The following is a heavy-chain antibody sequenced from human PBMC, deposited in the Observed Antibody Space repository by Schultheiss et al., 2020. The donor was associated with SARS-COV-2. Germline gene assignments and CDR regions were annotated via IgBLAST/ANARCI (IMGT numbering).Heavy chain of an antibody. J-gene: IGHJ4*02. V-gene: IGHV3-53*01. CDR1: GFTVSSNY. D-gene: IGHD2-15*01. CDR3: AKGDRPGYCSGGSCYPFDY. Sequence: GESLKISCAASGFTVSSNYMSWVRQAPGKGLEWVSVIYSGGSTYYADSVKGRFTISRDNSKNTLYLQMNSLRAEDTAVYYCAKGDRPGYCSGGSCYPFDYWGQGTLVTVSS. CDR2: IYSGGST.